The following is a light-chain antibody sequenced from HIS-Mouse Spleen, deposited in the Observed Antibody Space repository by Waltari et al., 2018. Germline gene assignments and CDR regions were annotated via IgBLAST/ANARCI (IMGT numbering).Light chain of an antibody. J-gene: IGLJ2*01. CDR2: EDS. CDR1: ALPKKY. CDR3: YSTDSSGNHRV. Sequence: SYELTQPPSVSVSPGQTASITCSGDALPKKYAYWYQQKSGQAPVLVIYEDSKRPSGIPWRFSGSSSGTMATLTISGAQVEDEADYYCYSTDSSGNHRVFGGGTKLTVL. V-gene: IGLV3-10*01.